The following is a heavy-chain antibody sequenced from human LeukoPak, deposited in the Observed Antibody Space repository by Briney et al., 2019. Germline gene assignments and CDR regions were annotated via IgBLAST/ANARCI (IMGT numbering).Heavy chain of an antibody. Sequence: PSQTLSLTCTVSGGSISSGSYYWSWIRQPAGKGLEWLGRIYTSGSTNYNPSLKSRVTISVDTSKNQFSLKLSSVTAADTAVYYCARVWWELRGFDHWGQGTLVTVSS. V-gene: IGHV4-61*02. CDR3: ARVWWELRGFDH. CDR2: IYTSGST. CDR1: GGSISSGSYY. J-gene: IGHJ4*02. D-gene: IGHD1-26*01.